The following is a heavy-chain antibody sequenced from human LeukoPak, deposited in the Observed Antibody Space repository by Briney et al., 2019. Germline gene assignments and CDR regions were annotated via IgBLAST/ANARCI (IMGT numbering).Heavy chain of an antibody. V-gene: IGHV3-74*01. CDR1: GFTFSTYW. CDR2: INSDGSRT. CDR3: AREENSFDS. J-gene: IGHJ4*02. Sequence: GGSLRLSCAASGFTFSTYWMHWVRQTPGEGLVWVSGINSDGSRTPYADSVKGRFTISGDNAKNTLYLEMNSLRAEDTAVYYCAREENSFDSWGQGNLVTVSS.